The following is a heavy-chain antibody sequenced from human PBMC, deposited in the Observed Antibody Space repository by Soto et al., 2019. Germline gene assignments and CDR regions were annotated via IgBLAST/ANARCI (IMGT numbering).Heavy chain of an antibody. CDR2: ISGSGGST. Sequence: GGSLRLSCAASGFTFSSYAMSWVRQAPGKGLEWVSAISGSGGSTYYADSVKGRFTISRDNSKNTLYLQMNSLRAEDTAVYYCAKAELVLTGYYAGGYWGQGTLVTVSS. D-gene: IGHD3-9*01. J-gene: IGHJ4*02. V-gene: IGHV3-23*01. CDR1: GFTFSSYA. CDR3: AKAELVLTGYYAGGY.